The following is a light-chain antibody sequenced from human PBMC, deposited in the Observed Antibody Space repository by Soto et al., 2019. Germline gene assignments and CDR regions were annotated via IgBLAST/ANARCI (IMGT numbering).Light chain of an antibody. CDR1: QSVDSTF. V-gene: IGKV3-20*01. J-gene: IGKJ1*01. Sequence: EIVLTQSPGSLSLSPGERATLSCRASQSVDSTFFAWYQKKPGQAPRLLIYGASKRATGVPERFSVCGSVTDFTLTISRLEPESFAVYYCQHYMSSVTFGQGTKVEI. CDR2: GAS. CDR3: QHYMSSVT.